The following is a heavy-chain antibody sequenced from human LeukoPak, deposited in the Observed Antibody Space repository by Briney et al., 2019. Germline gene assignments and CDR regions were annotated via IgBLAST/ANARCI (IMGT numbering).Heavy chain of an antibody. D-gene: IGHD3-10*01. CDR1: GYTLSNHA. Sequence: ASVKVSCKGSGYTLSNHAFSWVRQAPGQGLEWMGWISADNGNTNHAQKFQGRVSLTTDTSTSTAYMELRSLRSDDTAVYYCAKDGDRLFDYWGQGTLVTVSS. V-gene: IGHV1-18*04. J-gene: IGHJ4*02. CDR3: AKDGDRLFDY. CDR2: ISADNGNT.